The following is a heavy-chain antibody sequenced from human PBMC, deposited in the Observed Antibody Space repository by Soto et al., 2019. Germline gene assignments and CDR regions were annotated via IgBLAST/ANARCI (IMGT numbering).Heavy chain of an antibody. CDR1: GDSVTSNVR. J-gene: IGHJ4*02. Sequence: SETLSLTCAVSGDSVTSNVRWSWVRQPPGKGLEWIGEAYHNGLTDYNPSLKSRVTMSVDTSKNESSLKLTSLTAADTAIYYCARDAAVPGESDRFDYWGQGTLVTVSS. D-gene: IGHD6-19*01. CDR2: AYHNGLT. V-gene: IGHV4-4*02. CDR3: ARDAAVPGESDRFDY.